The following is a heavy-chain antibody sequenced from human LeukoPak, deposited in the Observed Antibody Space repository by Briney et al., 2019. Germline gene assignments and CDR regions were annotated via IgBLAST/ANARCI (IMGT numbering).Heavy chain of an antibody. Sequence: GGSLRLSCAASGFTFSSYSMNWVRQAPGKGLEWVSSISSSSSYIYYADSVKGRFTISRDNAKNSLYLQMNSLRAEDTAVYYRARDEGFCSGGSCFLPFDYWGQGTLVTVSS. D-gene: IGHD2-15*01. CDR3: ARDEGFCSGGSCFLPFDY. CDR1: GFTFSSYS. CDR2: ISSSSSYI. V-gene: IGHV3-21*01. J-gene: IGHJ4*02.